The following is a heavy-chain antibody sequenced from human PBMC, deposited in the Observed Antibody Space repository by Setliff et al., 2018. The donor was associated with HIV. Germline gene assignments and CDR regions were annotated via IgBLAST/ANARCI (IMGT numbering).Heavy chain of an antibody. V-gene: IGHV4-31*03. D-gene: IGHD2-15*01. J-gene: IGHJ6*03. Sequence: TLSLTCTFSGVTSGDYYWTWIRQHPVKGLEWIGYIYSSGTKYYNPSLKSRLAISLDTSKNQFSLNLKSATAADAAVYYCARGFCSGGFCHPNFYHYMDVWGKGTTVTVSS. CDR1: GVTSGDYY. CDR2: IYSSGTK. CDR3: ARGFCSGGFCHPNFYHYMDV.